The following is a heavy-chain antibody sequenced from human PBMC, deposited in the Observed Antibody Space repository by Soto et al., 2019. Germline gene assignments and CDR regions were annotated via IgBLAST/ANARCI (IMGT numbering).Heavy chain of an antibody. J-gene: IGHJ6*02. V-gene: IGHV3-33*01. CDR1: GFTFSSYG. Sequence: QVQLVESGGGVVQPGRSLRLSCAATGFTFSSYGMHWVRQAPGKGLEWVAVIWYDGSNKYYADSVKGRFTISRDNSKNPLYLHMNSLRAEDPAVYYCARETSWYCSSTRCPYGMDVWGQGTTVTVSS. CDR3: ARETSWYCSSTRCPYGMDV. CDR2: IWYDGSNK. D-gene: IGHD2-2*01.